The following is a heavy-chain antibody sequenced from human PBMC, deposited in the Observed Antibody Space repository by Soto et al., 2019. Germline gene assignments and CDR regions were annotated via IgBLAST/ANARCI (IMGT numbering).Heavy chain of an antibody. Sequence: QVQLVESGGGVVQPGRSLRLSCAASGFTFSSYGMHWVRQAPGKGLEWVAVIWYDGSNKYYADSVKGRFTISRDNSKNTLYLQMNSLRAEDTAVYYCARVKRSSWYKEYYYYMDVWGKGTTVTVSS. D-gene: IGHD6-13*01. V-gene: IGHV3-33*01. J-gene: IGHJ6*03. CDR2: IWYDGSNK. CDR1: GFTFSSYG. CDR3: ARVKRSSWYKEYYYYMDV.